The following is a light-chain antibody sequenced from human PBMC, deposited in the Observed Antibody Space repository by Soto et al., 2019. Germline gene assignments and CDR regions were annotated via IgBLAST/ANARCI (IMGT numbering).Light chain of an antibody. J-gene: IGKJ3*01. CDR2: AAS. CDR1: QSISSY. V-gene: IGKV1-39*01. Sequence: DIQMTQSPSSLSASVGDRVTITCRASQSISSYLNWYQQKPGKAPKLLIYAASSLQGGVPPRFSCSGSGTDFTLTISSLQPEDFATYYCQQSYSTPFTFGPGTKVDIK. CDR3: QQSYSTPFT.